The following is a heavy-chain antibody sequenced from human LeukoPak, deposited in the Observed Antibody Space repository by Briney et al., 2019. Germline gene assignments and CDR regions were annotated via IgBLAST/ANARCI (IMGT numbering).Heavy chain of an antibody. CDR3: ARATYYYDSSGYYAGI. D-gene: IGHD3-22*01. Sequence: GGSLRLSCAASGFTFSDYYMSWIRQAPGKGLEWVSYISSNGSTIYYADSVKGRFTISRDNAKNSLYLQMNSLRAEDTAVYYCARATYYYDSSGYYAGIWGQGTLVTVSS. V-gene: IGHV3-11*01. J-gene: IGHJ4*02. CDR2: ISSNGSTI. CDR1: GFTFSDYY.